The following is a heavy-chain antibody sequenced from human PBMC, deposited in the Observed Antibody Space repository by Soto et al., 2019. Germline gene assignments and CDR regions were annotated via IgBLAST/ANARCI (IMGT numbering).Heavy chain of an antibody. D-gene: IGHD3-10*01. CDR2: IIPIFGTA. CDR3: ARDSGDAFDI. CDR1: GGTFSSYG. V-gene: IGHV1-69*06. Sequence: AASVKVSCKASGGTFSSYGISWGRQAPGQGLEWMGGIIPIFGTANYAQKFQGRVTITADKSTSTAYMELSSLRSEDTAVYYCARDSGDAFDIWGQGTMVTVSS. J-gene: IGHJ3*02.